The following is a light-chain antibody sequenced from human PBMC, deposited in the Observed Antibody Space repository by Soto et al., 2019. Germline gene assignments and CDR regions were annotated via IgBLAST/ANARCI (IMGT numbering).Light chain of an antibody. Sequence: EIVLTQSPGTLSLSPGERATLSCRASQSVSDNYLAWYQQKPGQAPKLVIYDASRRTTGIPDRFSASGSGTDFTLTISRLEPEDFAVYFCQQYGRAPLTFGQGTKVEIK. V-gene: IGKV3-20*01. CDR3: QQYGRAPLT. J-gene: IGKJ1*01. CDR1: QSVSDNY. CDR2: DAS.